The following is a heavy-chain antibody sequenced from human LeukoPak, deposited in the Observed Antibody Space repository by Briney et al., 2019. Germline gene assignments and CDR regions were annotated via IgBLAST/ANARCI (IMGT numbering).Heavy chain of an antibody. CDR2: ISTSGGST. J-gene: IGHJ4*02. CDR1: GFTFSSHA. Sequence: GGSLRLSCAASGFTFSSHAMSWVRQAPGKGLEWVSAISTSGGSTYYADSVKGRFTISRDNSKNTLYLQMNSLRAEDTAVYYCAKEPYSGSQLLDYWGQGTLVTVSS. CDR3: AKEPYSGSQLLDY. V-gene: IGHV3-23*01. D-gene: IGHD1-26*01.